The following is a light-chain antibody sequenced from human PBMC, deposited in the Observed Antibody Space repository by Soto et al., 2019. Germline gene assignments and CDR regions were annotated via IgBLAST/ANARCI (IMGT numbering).Light chain of an antibody. Sequence: DIQMTQFPSTLSASVGGTVTITCRASRSDSTWLAWYQQKPGKVPKLLIYAASTLQSGVPSRFSGSGSGTDFTLTISSPQPEDVATYYCQKYNSAPWTFGQGTKVDI. V-gene: IGKV1-27*01. CDR2: AAS. CDR3: QKYNSAPWT. J-gene: IGKJ1*01. CDR1: RSDSTW.